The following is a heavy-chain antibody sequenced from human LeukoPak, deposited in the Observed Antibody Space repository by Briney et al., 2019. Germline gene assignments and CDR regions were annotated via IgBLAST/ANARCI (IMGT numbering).Heavy chain of an antibody. CDR3: ARDGYGDYPEGSDY. D-gene: IGHD4-17*01. CDR1: GFTFDDYA. J-gene: IGHJ4*02. Sequence: GRSLRLSCAASGFTFDDYAMHWVRQAPGKGLEWVSGISWNSGSIGYADSVKGRFTISRDNSKNTLYLQMNSLRAEDTAVYYCARDGYGDYPEGSDYWGQGTLVTASS. V-gene: IGHV3-9*01. CDR2: ISWNSGSI.